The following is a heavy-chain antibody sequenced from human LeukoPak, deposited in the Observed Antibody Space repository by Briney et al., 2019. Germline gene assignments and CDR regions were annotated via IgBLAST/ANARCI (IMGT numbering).Heavy chain of an antibody. CDR3: AHFRGGSFDF. J-gene: IGHJ3*01. CDR1: GGSISTSNYY. D-gene: IGHD3-16*01. V-gene: IGHV4-39*01. Sequence: SETLSLTCTVSGGSISTSNYYWGWIRQPPGKGLEWFGSIYYSGSTYYNPSLKSRVTISVDTSKNQFSLKLSSVTAADTAVYYCAHFRGGSFDFWGQGTMVTVSS. CDR2: IYYSGST.